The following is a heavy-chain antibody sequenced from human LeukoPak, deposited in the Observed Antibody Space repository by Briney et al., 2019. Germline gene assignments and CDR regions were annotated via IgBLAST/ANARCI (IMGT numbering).Heavy chain of an antibody. D-gene: IGHD3-22*01. CDR1: GYAFTSYY. J-gene: IGHJ4*02. Sequence: ASVKVSRKASGYAFTSYYMHWVRQAPGQGLEWMGIINPSGGSTSYAQKFQGRVTMTGDTSTSTVYMELSSLRSEDTAVYYCARNKWNYYDSSGYYFFDYWGQGTLVTASS. V-gene: IGHV1-46*01. CDR3: ARNKWNYYDSSGYYFFDY. CDR2: INPSGGST.